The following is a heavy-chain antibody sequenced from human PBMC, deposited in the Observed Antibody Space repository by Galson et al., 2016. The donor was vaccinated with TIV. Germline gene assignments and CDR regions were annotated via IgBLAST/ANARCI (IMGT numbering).Heavy chain of an antibody. CDR1: GFIFSGYA. Sequence: SLRLSCAASGFIFSGYALHWVRQAPGKGLEWLAVILYDGTNKYYADSVRGRFTISRDNSRNTLYLLMSSLRGEDTAVYYCARTVTGNVYYSGMDVWGQGTTVTVSS. CDR3: ARTVTGNVYYSGMDV. V-gene: IGHV3-30-3*01. J-gene: IGHJ6*02. D-gene: IGHD6-19*01. CDR2: ILYDGTNK.